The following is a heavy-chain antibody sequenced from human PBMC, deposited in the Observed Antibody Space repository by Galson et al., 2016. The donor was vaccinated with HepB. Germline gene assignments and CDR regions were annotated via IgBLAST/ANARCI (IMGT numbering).Heavy chain of an antibody. Sequence: SLRLPCAASGFTFSAYWMAWIRHAPGPGLEWVANTNQDGSGKHYVDSAKGRFPVSRVNATNSVFLDMNSLSAEDTAVYYCVSGYTSGIWGLGPTVTVSS. D-gene: IGHD6-19*01. CDR1: GFTFSAYW. J-gene: IGHJ3*01. CDR3: VSGYTSGI. CDR2: TNQDGSGK. V-gene: IGHV3-7*01.